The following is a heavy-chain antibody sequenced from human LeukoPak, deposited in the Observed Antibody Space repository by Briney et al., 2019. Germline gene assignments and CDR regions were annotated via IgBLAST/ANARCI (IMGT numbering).Heavy chain of an antibody. D-gene: IGHD1-14*01. CDR2: ISYDGSTK. CDR3: AKDRSFFQYRHLGLFDY. Sequence: GGSLRLSCAASGFTFTNYPIHWVRQAPGKGLEWVTVISYDGSTKYYADSVKGRFSISRDNSKNTQHLQMNNLRADDTALYHCAKDRSFFQYRHLGLFDYWGQGTLVTVSS. CDR1: GFTFTNYP. V-gene: IGHV3-30*04. J-gene: IGHJ4*02.